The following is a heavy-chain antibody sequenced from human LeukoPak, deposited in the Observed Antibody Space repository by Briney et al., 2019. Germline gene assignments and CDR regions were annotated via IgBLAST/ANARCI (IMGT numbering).Heavy chain of an antibody. J-gene: IGHJ4*02. Sequence: SETLSLTCAVYGGSFSGYYWSWIRQPPGKGLEWIGEINHSGSTNYNPSLKSRVTISVDMSKNQFSLKLSSVTAADTAVYYCARLLRITIFGVRSSYYFDYWGQGTLVTVSS. D-gene: IGHD3-3*01. CDR3: ARLLRITIFGVRSSYYFDY. CDR1: GGSFSGYY. V-gene: IGHV4-34*01. CDR2: INHSGST.